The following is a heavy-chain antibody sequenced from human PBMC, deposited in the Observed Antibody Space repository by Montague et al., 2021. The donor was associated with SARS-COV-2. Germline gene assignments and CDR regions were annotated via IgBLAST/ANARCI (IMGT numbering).Heavy chain of an antibody. J-gene: IGHJ4*02. Sequence: SETLSLTCTVSGDSISSTDHYWAWMRQPPGKELEWIASIFYSGSTYYNPSLKSRVTISVDTSKNLFSLQLNSVTPADTSVYYCARHLRVGNRWNGFEADYWGQGAPVSVSS. D-gene: IGHD1-1*01. CDR3: ARHLRVGNRWNGFEADY. CDR2: IFYSGST. V-gene: IGHV4-39*01. CDR1: GDSISSTDHY.